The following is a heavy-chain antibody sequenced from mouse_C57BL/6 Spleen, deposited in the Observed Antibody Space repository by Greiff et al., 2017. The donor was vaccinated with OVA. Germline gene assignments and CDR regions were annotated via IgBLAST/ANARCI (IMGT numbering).Heavy chain of an antibody. Sequence: EVQLVESGGGLVKPGGSLKLSCAASGFTFSDYGMHWVRQAPEKGLEWVAYISSGSSTIYYADTVKGRSTISRDNAKNTLFLQMTSLRSEDTAMYYCAKDYGSSYWYFGGWGTGTTVTVAS. CDR2: ISSGSSTI. D-gene: IGHD1-1*01. J-gene: IGHJ1*03. CDR3: AKDYGSSYWYFGG. V-gene: IGHV5-17*01. CDR1: GFTFSDYG.